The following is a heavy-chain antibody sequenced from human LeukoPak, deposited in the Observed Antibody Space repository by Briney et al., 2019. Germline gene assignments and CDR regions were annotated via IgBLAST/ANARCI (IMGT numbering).Heavy chain of an antibody. D-gene: IGHD6-6*01. CDR2: IYYSGST. CDR3: ARLTGEQLATVNNRYHYIAV. J-gene: IGHJ6*03. CDR1: GGSITGYY. Sequence: SETLSLTCTVSGGSITGYYWSWLRQPPGKGLEGIGYIYYSGSTNYDPSLKSRVTMSVDTPKNQFSLKLSSVTAADTAVYYCARLTGEQLATVNNRYHYIAVWGKGTAVTVSS. V-gene: IGHV4-59*08.